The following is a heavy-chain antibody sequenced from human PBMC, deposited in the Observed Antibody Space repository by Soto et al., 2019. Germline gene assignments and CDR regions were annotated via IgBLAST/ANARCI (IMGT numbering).Heavy chain of an antibody. J-gene: IGHJ5*02. CDR2: ISYSGSA. V-gene: IGHV4-59*01. CDR1: GGSITTNF. Sequence: PSETLSLTCTVSGGSITTNFWSWIRQPPGKGLEWIGYISYSGSANYNPSLKSRVTISADTSKNQFSLKLTSVTTADTAVYYCARGVAGSLNWFDPWGQGTLVTVS. CDR3: ARGVAGSLNWFDP. D-gene: IGHD6-19*01.